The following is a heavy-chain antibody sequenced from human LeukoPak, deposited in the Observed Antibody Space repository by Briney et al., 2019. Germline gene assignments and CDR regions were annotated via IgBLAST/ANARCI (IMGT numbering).Heavy chain of an antibody. D-gene: IGHD2-2*02. V-gene: IGHV3-7*03. CDR2: INEDGSEK. J-gene: IGHJ4*02. Sequence: GGSLTLSCAASGFTFNTYWMSWVRQAPGEGLGWVGTINEDGSEKYYVGSVKGRFRISRDNAKKSLLLHMSSLRAEDTAVYYCARAGGCTATRCSTTPAFGSWGQGTLVTVSS. CDR1: GFTFNTYW. CDR3: ARAGGCTATRCSTTPAFGS.